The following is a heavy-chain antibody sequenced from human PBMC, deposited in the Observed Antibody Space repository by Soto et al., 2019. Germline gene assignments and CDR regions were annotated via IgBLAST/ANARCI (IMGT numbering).Heavy chain of an antibody. J-gene: IGHJ4*02. CDR1: GFTFSSYS. Sequence: GGSLRLSCAASGFTFSSYSMNWVRQAPGKGLEWVSYISSSSSTIYYAGSVKGRFTISRDNAKNSLYLQMNSLRAEDTAVYYCAREGVVLMVYAKPIDYWGQGTLVTVSS. CDR3: AREGVVLMVYAKPIDY. CDR2: ISSSSSTI. D-gene: IGHD2-8*01. V-gene: IGHV3-48*01.